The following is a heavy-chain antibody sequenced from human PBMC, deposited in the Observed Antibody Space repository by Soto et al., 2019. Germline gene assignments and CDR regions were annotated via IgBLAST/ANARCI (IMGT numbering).Heavy chain of an antibody. Sequence: SSETLSLTCTVSGGSVSSGSYYWSWIRQPPGKGLEWIGYIYSSGSTNYNPSLKSRVTISLDTSKNQFSLKLSSLTASDTAMYYCARDGYTNFDYWGQGTLVTVSS. CDR2: IYSSGST. CDR3: ARDGYTNFDY. V-gene: IGHV4-61*01. D-gene: IGHD5-12*01. CDR1: GGSVSSGSYY. J-gene: IGHJ4*02.